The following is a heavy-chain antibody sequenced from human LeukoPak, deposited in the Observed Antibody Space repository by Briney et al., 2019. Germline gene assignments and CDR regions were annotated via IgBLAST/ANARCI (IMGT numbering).Heavy chain of an antibody. CDR1: GYTFTSYD. V-gene: IGHV1-8*01. CDR3: ARGTIMVQGVN. J-gene: IGHJ4*02. D-gene: IGHD3-10*01. Sequence: ASVKVSCKASGYTFTSYDISWVRQATGQGLEWMGWMNPNSGNAGYAQKFQGRVTMTRNTSISTAYMELSSLRSEDTAVYYCARGTIMVQGVNWGQGTLVTVSS. CDR2: MNPNSGNA.